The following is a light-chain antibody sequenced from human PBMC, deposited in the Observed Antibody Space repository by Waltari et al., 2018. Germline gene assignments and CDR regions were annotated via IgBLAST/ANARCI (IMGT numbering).Light chain of an antibody. V-gene: IGLV2-14*03. Sequence: QSALAQPASVSGSPGQSITISCTGTSSDVGGYNYVSWYQHHPAKAPKLLIFDVTHRPSGVSNRFSGSKSGNTASLTISGLQAEDESDYYCCSFTSRSTWVFGGGTKLTVL. CDR2: DVT. CDR3: CSFTSRSTWV. CDR1: SSDVGGYNY. J-gene: IGLJ3*02.